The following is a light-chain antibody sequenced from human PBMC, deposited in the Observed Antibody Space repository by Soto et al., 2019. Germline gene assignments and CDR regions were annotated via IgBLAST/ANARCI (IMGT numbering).Light chain of an antibody. CDR2: AAS. J-gene: IGKJ2*01. V-gene: IGKV1-12*01. CDR1: QDISSW. Sequence: DIQMTQSPSSVSASVGDRVTITCRASQDISSWLAWYQQKPGKAPKIMIYAASTLQVGVPSRFSGGGSGTEFTLAISGLQPEDSATYYCLQHNSYPYTFGQGTKLEIK. CDR3: LQHNSYPYT.